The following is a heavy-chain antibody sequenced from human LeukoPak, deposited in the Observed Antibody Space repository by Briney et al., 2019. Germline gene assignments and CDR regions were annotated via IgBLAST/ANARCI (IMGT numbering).Heavy chain of an antibody. CDR2: LTGTGGTT. Sequence: GGSLRLSCAASGFTFSSNAMSWVRQAPGKGLEWVSALTGTGGTTYYAVSVKGRFTISRDNSKNTLYLQMNSLRAEDTAVYYCVKAIGSGAYYRPDYWGQGTLVTVSS. D-gene: IGHD3-10*01. CDR1: GFTFSSNA. V-gene: IGHV3-23*01. J-gene: IGHJ4*02. CDR3: VKAIGSGAYYRPDY.